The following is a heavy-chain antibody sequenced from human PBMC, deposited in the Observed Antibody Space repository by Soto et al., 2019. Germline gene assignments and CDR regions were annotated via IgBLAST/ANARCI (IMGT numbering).Heavy chain of an antibody. CDR3: ARGLRSSGYAMDV. V-gene: IGHV3-48*03. J-gene: IGHJ6*02. CDR1: GFTFSSYE. CDR2: IVSRGSTM. Sequence: GGSLRLSCAASGFTFSSYEMNWVRQAPGKGLEWVAYIVSRGSTMYFADSVTGRFTISRDNAKNSLYLQMNSLRAEDTAVYYCARGLRSSGYAMDVWGQGTTVTVSS. D-gene: IGHD6-13*01.